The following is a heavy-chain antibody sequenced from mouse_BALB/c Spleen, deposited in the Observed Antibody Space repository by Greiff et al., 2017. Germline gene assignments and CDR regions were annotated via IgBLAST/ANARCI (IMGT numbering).Heavy chain of an antibody. D-gene: IGHD1-1*01. CDR2: ISYDGSN. CDR1: GYSITSGYY. V-gene: IGHV3-6*02. J-gene: IGHJ3*01. Sequence: EVKLQESGPGLVKPSQSLSLTCSVTGYSITSGYYWNWIRQFPGNKLEWMGYISYDGSNNYNPSLKNRISITRDTSKNQFFLKLNSVTTEDTATYYCAEDYYGSSPWFAYWGQGTLVTVSA. CDR3: AEDYYGSSPWFAY.